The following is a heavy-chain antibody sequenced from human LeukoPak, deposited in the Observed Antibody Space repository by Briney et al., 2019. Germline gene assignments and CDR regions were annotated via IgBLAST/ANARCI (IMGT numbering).Heavy chain of an antibody. J-gene: IGHJ4*02. CDR2: ISSSGSTT. CDR3: ASYCSTTSCYAVDY. V-gene: IGHV3-48*01. D-gene: IGHD2-2*01. CDR1: ALTFSSYS. Sequence: GGSLRLSCAASALTFSSYSMNWVRQAPGKGLEWVSYISSSGSTTYYADSVKGRFTISRDNAQKSLYLQMNSLRAEDTAVYYCASYCSTTSCYAVDYWGQGTLVTVSS.